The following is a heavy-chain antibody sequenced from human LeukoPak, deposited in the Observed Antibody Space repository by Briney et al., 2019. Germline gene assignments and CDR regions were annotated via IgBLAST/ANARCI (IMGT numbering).Heavy chain of an antibody. V-gene: IGHV3-23*01. Sequence: GGSLRLSCAASGFTFRSYAMSWVRQAPRKGLEWVSSISGSGGSTYYADSVKGRFTISRDNYKSTLYLQMTSLRAEDTAVYYCARAYDFWTGYPRSIYYYYYYMDVWGKGTTVTVSS. D-gene: IGHD3-3*01. CDR3: ARAYDFWTGYPRSIYYYYYYMDV. CDR2: ISGSGGST. CDR1: GFTFRSYA. J-gene: IGHJ6*03.